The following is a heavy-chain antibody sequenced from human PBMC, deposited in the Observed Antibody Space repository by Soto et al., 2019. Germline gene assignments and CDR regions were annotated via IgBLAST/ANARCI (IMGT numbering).Heavy chain of an antibody. Sequence: GESLKISCKGSGYSFTSYWIGWVRQMPGKGLEWMGIIYPGDSDTRYSPSFQGQVTISADKSISTAYLQWSSLKASDTAMYYCATGSGYYYDSSGYRAHYYFHYWGQGTLVTVYS. CDR2: IYPGDSDT. CDR1: GYSFTSYW. D-gene: IGHD3-22*01. J-gene: IGHJ4*02. V-gene: IGHV5-51*01. CDR3: ATGSGYYYDSSGYRAHYYFHY.